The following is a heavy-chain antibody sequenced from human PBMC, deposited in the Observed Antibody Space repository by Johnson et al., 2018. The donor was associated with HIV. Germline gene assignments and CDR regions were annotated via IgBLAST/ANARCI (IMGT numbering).Heavy chain of an antibody. CDR2: IYSGGNT. CDR1: GFTVSDNY. CDR3: ARGPLPGMSPFDI. V-gene: IGHV3-66*02. J-gene: IGHJ3*02. Sequence: MLLVESGGGVVQPGGSLRLSCAASGFTVSDNYMSWVRQAPGKGLEWVSVIYSGGNTFYADSVKGRFTITRDNSKNTLSLQMDSLRVEDTAVYFCARGPLPGMSPFDIWGQGTRVTVSS.